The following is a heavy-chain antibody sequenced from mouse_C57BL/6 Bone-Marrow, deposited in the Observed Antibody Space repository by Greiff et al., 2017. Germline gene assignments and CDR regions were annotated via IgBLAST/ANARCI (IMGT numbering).Heavy chain of an antibody. CDR3: AGHVDYDYGGWYFDV. V-gene: IGHV5-12*01. D-gene: IGHD2-4*01. Sequence: EVHLVESGGGLVQPGGSLKLSCAASGFTFSDYYMYWVRQTPEKRLEWVAYISNGGGSTYYPDTVKGRFTLSRDNAKNTLYLQMSRLKSEDTAMYYGAGHVDYDYGGWYFDVWGTGTTVTVSA. CDR1: GFTFSDYY. J-gene: IGHJ1*03. CDR2: ISNGGGST.